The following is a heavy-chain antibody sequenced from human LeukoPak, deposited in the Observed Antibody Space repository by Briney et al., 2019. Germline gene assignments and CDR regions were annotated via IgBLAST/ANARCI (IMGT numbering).Heavy chain of an antibody. CDR2: INANSVAS. Sequence: GGSLRLSCAASGFTFSSYAMSWLRQPPGKGLEWVTTINANSVASSYAASVRGRFTISRDNSKSTLYLHLNTLRVEDTAVYYCAKPISGGLAVTADWFDPWGQGTLVVVSS. D-gene: IGHD6-19*01. CDR3: AKPISGGLAVTADWFDP. J-gene: IGHJ5*01. V-gene: IGHV3-23*01. CDR1: GFTFSSYA.